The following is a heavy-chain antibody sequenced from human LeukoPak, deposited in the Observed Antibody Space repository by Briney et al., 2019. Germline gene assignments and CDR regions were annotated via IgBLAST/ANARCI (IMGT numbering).Heavy chain of an antibody. Sequence: ASVKVSCKVSGYTLTELSMHWVRQAPGKGLEWMGGFEPEDGETIYAQKFQGRVTMTEDTSTDTAYMELSSLRSEDTAVYYCATGARSPIYGSGSYNYYFDYWGQGTLVTVSS. J-gene: IGHJ4*02. D-gene: IGHD3-10*01. CDR1: GYTLTELS. CDR2: FEPEDGET. V-gene: IGHV1-24*01. CDR3: ATGARSPIYGSGSYNYYFDY.